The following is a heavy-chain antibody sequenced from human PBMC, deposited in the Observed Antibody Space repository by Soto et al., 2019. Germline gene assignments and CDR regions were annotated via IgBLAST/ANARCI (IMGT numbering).Heavy chain of an antibody. CDR2: IYYSGST. J-gene: IGHJ5*02. V-gene: IGHV4-31*03. CDR1: GGSISSGGYY. CDR3: ARVGGPAYYDFWSGYYTRSWFDP. D-gene: IGHD3-3*01. Sequence: PSETLSLTCTVSGGSISSGGYYWSWIRQHPGKGLEWIGYIYYSGSTYYNPSLKSRVTMSVDTSKNQFSLKLSSVTAADTAVYYCARVGGPAYYDFWSGYYTRSWFDPWGQGTLVTVSS.